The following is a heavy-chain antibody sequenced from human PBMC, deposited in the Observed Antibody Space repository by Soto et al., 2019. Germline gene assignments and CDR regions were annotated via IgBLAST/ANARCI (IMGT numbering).Heavy chain of an antibody. CDR3: AKDRDVSYYGSGRPFDI. CDR2: ISGSGGST. V-gene: IGHV3-23*01. Sequence: EVQLLESGGGLVQPGGSLRLSCAASGFTFSSYAMSWVRQAPGKGLEWVSAISGSGGSTYYADSVKGRFTISRDNSKKPLYLQMNSLRAEDTAVYYCAKDRDVSYYGSGRPFDIWGQGTMVTVSS. D-gene: IGHD3-10*01. CDR1: GFTFSSYA. J-gene: IGHJ3*02.